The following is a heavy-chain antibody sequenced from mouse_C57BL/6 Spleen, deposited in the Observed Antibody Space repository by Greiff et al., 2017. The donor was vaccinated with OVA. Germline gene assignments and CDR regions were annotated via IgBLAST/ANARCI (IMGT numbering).Heavy chain of an antibody. CDR2: IYPSDSET. CDR3: ARGYGYYDPYYYAMDY. V-gene: IGHV1-61*01. Sequence: QVQLQQPGAELVRPGSSVKLSCKASGYTFTSYWMDWVKQRPGQGLEWIGNIYPSDSETHYNQKFKDKATLTVDKSSSTAYMQLSSLTSEDSAVYYCARGYGYYDPYYYAMDYWGQGTSVTVSS. D-gene: IGHD2-3*01. J-gene: IGHJ4*01. CDR1: GYTFTSYW.